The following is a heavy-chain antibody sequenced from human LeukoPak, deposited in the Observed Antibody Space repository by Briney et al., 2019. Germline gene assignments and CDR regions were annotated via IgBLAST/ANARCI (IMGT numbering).Heavy chain of an antibody. CDR2: ISYDGSNK. Sequence: GGSLRLSCAASGFTFSSYAMHWVRQAPGKGLEWVAVISYDGSNKYYADSVKGRFTISRDNSKDTLYLQMNSLRAEDTAVYYCARVVYCGGDCYSGPLAYWGQGTLVTVSS. CDR1: GFTFSSYA. J-gene: IGHJ4*02. V-gene: IGHV3-30-3*01. CDR3: ARVVYCGGDCYSGPLAY. D-gene: IGHD2-21*02.